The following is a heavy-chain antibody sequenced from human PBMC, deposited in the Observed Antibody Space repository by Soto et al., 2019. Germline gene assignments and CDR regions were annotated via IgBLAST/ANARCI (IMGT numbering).Heavy chain of an antibody. CDR3: ARLSKGGARYY. D-gene: IGHD1-26*01. CDR1: GGSFSGYY. J-gene: IGHJ4*02. V-gene: IGHV4-34*01. Sequence: QVQLQQWGAGLLKPSETLSLTCAVYGGSFSGYYWSWIRQPPGRGLEWIGEINHSGSTNYNPSLKSRVTISVDTSKNQFSLKLSSVTAADTAVYYCARLSKGGARYYLVQGTLVTVSS. CDR2: INHSGST.